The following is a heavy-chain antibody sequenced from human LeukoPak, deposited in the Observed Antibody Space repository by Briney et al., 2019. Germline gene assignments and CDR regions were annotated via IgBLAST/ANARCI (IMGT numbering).Heavy chain of an antibody. V-gene: IGHV4-61*01. Sequence: TLSLTCTVFGXSVSSGSYYWSWIRQPPGTGLEWFGNVYNSGGTNYNPSLQSRVTISMDTSKNQFSLKLTSITAADTAVYFCAREHDFGRFDFWGQGTLVVVSS. CDR3: AREHDFGRFDF. CDR1: GXSVSSGSYY. CDR2: VYNSGGT. D-gene: IGHD4-17*01. J-gene: IGHJ4*02.